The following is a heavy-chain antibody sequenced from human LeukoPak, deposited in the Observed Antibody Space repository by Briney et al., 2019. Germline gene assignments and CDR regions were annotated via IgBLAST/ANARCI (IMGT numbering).Heavy chain of an antibody. CDR3: ARGRYCSSTSCGYYGMDV. D-gene: IGHD2-2*01. Sequence: GGSLRLSCAASGFTFSSYGMHWVRQAPGKGLEWVAVISYDGSNKYYADSVKGRFTISGDNSKNTLYLQMNSLRAEDTAVYYCARGRYCSSTSCGYYGMDVWGKGTTVTVSS. V-gene: IGHV3-30*03. CDR2: ISYDGSNK. CDR1: GFTFSSYG. J-gene: IGHJ6*04.